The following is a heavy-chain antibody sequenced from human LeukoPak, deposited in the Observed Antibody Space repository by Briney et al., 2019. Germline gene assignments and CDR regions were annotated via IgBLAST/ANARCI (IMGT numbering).Heavy chain of an antibody. CDR3: AKELSQTNYYYYYGMDV. D-gene: IGHD1/OR15-1a*01. J-gene: IGHJ6*02. Sequence: GGSLRLSCAASGFTFDDYVMHWVRQAPGKGLEWVSLISGDGGSTYYADSVKGRFTISRDNSKNSLYLQMNSLRTEDTALYYCAKELSQTNYYYYYGMDVWGQGTTVTVSS. V-gene: IGHV3-43*02. CDR1: GFTFDDYV. CDR2: ISGDGGST.